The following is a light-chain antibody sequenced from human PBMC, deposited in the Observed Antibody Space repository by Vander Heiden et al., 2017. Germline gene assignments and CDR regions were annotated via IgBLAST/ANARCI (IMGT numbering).Light chain of an antibody. Sequence: DIVLTQSPGTLSLSPGERATLSCRASQSVSRSYLAWYQQKPGQAPRLLIYGASSRATGIPDRFSGSGSGTDFTLTISRLEPEDFAVYYCQQYGSSPQTFGQGTKVEIK. CDR3: QQYGSSPQT. CDR2: GAS. CDR1: QSVSRSY. J-gene: IGKJ1*01. V-gene: IGKV3-20*01.